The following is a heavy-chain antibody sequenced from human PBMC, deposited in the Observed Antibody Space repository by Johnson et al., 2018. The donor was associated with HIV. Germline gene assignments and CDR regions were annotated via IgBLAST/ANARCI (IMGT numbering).Heavy chain of an antibody. CDR3: AWPGIAVVAHAFDI. J-gene: IGHJ3*02. CDR2: IKQDGSEK. D-gene: IGHD6-19*01. Sequence: EVQLLESGGGLVQPGGSLRLSCAASGFTFSSYWMSWVRQAPGKGLEWVANIKQDGSEKYYVDSVKGRFTISRDNAKNSLYLQMNSLRAEDTAVYYCAWPGIAVVAHAFDIWGQGTMVTVSS. V-gene: IGHV3-7*05. CDR1: GFTFSSYW.